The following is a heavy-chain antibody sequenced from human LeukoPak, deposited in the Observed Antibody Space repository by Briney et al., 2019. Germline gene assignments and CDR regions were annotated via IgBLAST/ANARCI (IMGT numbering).Heavy chain of an antibody. CDR1: GFAFSDYY. J-gene: IGHJ3*02. CDR3: ARRYCSRGSCDMGTDVLDI. Sequence: GGSLRLSCAASGFAFSDYYMTWIRQAPGRGLEWVSDISSSGSNIYYIDSEKDRFTISRDNAENSLFLQMNSLRAEDTAVYYCARRYCSRGSCDMGTDVLDIWGQGTIVTVSS. CDR2: ISSSGSNI. D-gene: IGHD2-15*01. V-gene: IGHV3-11*01.